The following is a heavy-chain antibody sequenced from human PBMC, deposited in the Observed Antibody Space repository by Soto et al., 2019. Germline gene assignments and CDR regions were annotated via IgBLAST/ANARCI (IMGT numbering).Heavy chain of an antibody. Sequence: ASVKVSCKASGYTFTSYAMHWVRQAPGQRLEWMGWINAGNGNTKYSQKFQGRVTITRDTSASTAYMELSSLRSEDTAVYYCASSYHSLWSGYYTQGALPDYWGQGTLVTVSS. CDR1: GYTFTSYA. CDR2: INAGNGNT. V-gene: IGHV1-3*01. J-gene: IGHJ4*02. CDR3: ASSYHSLWSGYYTQGALPDY. D-gene: IGHD3-3*01.